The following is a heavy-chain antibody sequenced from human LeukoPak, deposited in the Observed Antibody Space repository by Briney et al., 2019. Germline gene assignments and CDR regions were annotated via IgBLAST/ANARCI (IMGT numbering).Heavy chain of an antibody. V-gene: IGHV4-59*01. J-gene: IGHJ4*02. CDR3: ARGARGYCSGGSCLYDY. CDR1: GGSISSYY. CDR2: IYYSGST. Sequence: SETLSLTCTVSGGSISSYYWSWIRQPPGKGLEWIGYIYYSGSTNYNPSLKSRVTISVDTSKNQFSLKLSSVTAADTAVYYCARGARGYCSGGSCLYDYWGQGTLVTVSS. D-gene: IGHD2-15*01.